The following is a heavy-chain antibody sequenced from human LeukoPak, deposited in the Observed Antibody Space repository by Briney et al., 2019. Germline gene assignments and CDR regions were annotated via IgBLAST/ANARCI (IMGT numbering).Heavy chain of an antibody. CDR3: ARGGYGWYFDL. J-gene: IGHJ2*01. Sequence: SETLSLTCTVSGGSISSYYRSWIRQPPGKGLEWIGYIYYSGSTNYNPSLKSRVTISVDTSKDQFSLKLSSVTAADTAVYYCARGGYGWYFDLWGRGTLVTVSS. V-gene: IGHV4-59*01. CDR1: GGSISSYY. CDR2: IYYSGST. D-gene: IGHD4-17*01.